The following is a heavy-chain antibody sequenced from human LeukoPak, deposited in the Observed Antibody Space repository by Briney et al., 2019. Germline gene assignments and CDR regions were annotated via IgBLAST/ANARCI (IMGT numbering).Heavy chain of an antibody. CDR2: ISGDGGST. D-gene: IGHD6-19*01. CDR1: GFIFGNYA. J-gene: IGHJ4*02. CDR3: ARESKTSGWYDY. V-gene: IGHV3-43*02. Sequence: GGSLRLSCAAPGFIFGNYAIHWVRQAPGKGLEWVSLISGDGGSTFYADSVKGRFTISRDNSKNSLSLQMSSLRSEDTALYYCARESKTSGWYDYWGQGTLVTVSS.